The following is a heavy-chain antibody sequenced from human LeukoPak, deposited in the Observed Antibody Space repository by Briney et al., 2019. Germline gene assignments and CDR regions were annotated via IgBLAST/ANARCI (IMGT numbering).Heavy chain of an antibody. CDR2: INPSGGST. V-gene: IGHV1-46*01. Sequence: GASVTVSCKSSGYTFTSYYMHWVRQAPGQGLEWMGIINPSGGSTSYAQKFQGRVTMTRDTSTSTVYMELSSLRSEDTAVYYCARGPPYYDILTGYYPAHYFDYWGQGTLVTVSS. D-gene: IGHD3-9*01. CDR1: GYTFTSYY. J-gene: IGHJ4*02. CDR3: ARGPPYYDILTGYYPAHYFDY.